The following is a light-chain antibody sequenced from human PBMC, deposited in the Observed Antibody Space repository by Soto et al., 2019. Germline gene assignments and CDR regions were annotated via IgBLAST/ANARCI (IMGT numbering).Light chain of an antibody. CDR2: AAS. J-gene: IGKJ5*01. CDR3: QQSYSTPHT. CDR1: QSISSY. V-gene: IGKV1-39*01. Sequence: IQMTQSPSSLSASVGDRVTISCRASQSISSYLNWYQQKPGKAPKLLIYAASSLQSGVPSRFSGIGSGTDFTLTISSLQPEDFATYYCQQSYSTPHTFGQGTRLDIK.